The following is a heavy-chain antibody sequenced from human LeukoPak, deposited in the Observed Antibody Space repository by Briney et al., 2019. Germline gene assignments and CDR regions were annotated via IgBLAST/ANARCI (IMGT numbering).Heavy chain of an antibody. Sequence: GSSVKVSCKASGGTFSSYAISWVRQAPGQGLEWMGGIIPIFGTANYAQKFQGRVTITADESTSTAYMELSSQRSEDAAVYYCARAIPYGSGSYRRWFDPWGQGTLVTVSS. CDR2: IIPIFGTA. J-gene: IGHJ5*02. D-gene: IGHD3-10*01. CDR1: GGTFSSYA. V-gene: IGHV1-69*01. CDR3: ARAIPYGSGSYRRWFDP.